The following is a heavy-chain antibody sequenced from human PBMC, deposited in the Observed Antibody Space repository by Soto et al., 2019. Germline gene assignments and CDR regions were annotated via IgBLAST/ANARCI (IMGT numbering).Heavy chain of an antibody. Sequence: ESVGGLVKPGGSLRLSCTASGFTFDSYNMNWVRQAPGKGLEWVSSIRSSGSDIYYADSVKGRFTISRDNAKNSLYLQMNSLRVEDTAVYYCAREYGDTGWFDPWGQGTLVTVSS. D-gene: IGHD4-17*01. CDR3: AREYGDTGWFDP. J-gene: IGHJ5*02. CDR2: IRSSGSDI. V-gene: IGHV3-21*01. CDR1: GFTFDSYN.